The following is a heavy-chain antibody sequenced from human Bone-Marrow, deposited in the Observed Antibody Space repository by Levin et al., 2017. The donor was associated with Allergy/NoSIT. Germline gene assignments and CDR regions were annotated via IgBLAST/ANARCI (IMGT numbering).Heavy chain of an antibody. CDR1: GFIFSRYG. J-gene: IGHJ6*02. V-gene: IGHV3-30*18. D-gene: IGHD2-15*01. CDR3: AKDREVCSARSDTCGMDF. CDR2: ISNDGSNK. Sequence: GGSLRLSCAASGFIFSRYGMHWVRQSPGKGLDWVAAISNDGSNKYYGDDVKGRFSISRDNSKNTVYLQMNSLRAEDTAVYYCAKDREVCSARSDTCGMDFWGQGTSVTVS.